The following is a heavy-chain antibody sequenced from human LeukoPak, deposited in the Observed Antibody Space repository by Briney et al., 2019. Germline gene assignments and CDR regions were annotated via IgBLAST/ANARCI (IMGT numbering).Heavy chain of an antibody. CDR2: ISGSGGST. CDR1: GFTFSSYA. CDR3: ANQGYSSSWYYFNY. Sequence: GGSLRLSCAASGFTFSSYAMSWVRQAPGKGLEWGSVISGSGGSTYYADSVKGQFTISRDNSKNTLYLQMNSMRAEDTAVYYCANQGYSSSWYYFNYWGQGTLVTVSS. D-gene: IGHD6-13*01. J-gene: IGHJ4*02. V-gene: IGHV3-23*01.